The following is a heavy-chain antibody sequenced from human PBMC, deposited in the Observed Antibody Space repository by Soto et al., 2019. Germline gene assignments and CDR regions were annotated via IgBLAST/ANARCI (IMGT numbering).Heavy chain of an antibody. Sequence: SETLSLTCTVSGGSISSGDYYWSWIRQPPGKGLEWIGYIYYSGSTYYNPSLKSRVTISVDTSKNQFSLKLSSVTAADTAVYYCARVDVYYDHNWFDPWGQGTLVTVSS. V-gene: IGHV4-30-4*02. CDR1: GGSISSGDYY. D-gene: IGHD3-22*01. CDR2: IYYSGST. CDR3: ARVDVYYDHNWFDP. J-gene: IGHJ5*02.